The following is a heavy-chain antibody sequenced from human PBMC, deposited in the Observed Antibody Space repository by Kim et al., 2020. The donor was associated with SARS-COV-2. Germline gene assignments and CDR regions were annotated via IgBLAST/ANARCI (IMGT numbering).Heavy chain of an antibody. V-gene: IGHV4-34*01. D-gene: IGHD3-3*01. J-gene: IGHJ4*02. CDR3: ARHDELKIWSGYYLYRKSGSFFDY. CDR2: INHSGST. CDR1: GGSFSGYY. Sequence: SETLSLTCAVYGGSFSGYYWSWIRQPPGKGLEWIGEINHSGSTNYNPSLKSRVTISVDTSKNQFSLKLSSVTAADTAVYYCARHDELKIWSGYYLYRKSGSFFDYWGQGTLVTVSS.